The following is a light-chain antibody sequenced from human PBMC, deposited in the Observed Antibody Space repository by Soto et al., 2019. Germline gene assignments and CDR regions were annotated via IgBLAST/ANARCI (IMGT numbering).Light chain of an antibody. V-gene: IGKV4-1*01. Sequence: DIVMTQSPDYLAVSLGERATINCKSSQSVLYSSNNKNYLAWYQQKPGQPPKLLIYWASTRESGVPDRFSGSGSGTDFTLTISSLQAEDVAVYYCQQYYSAFTFGGGTKVEIK. CDR3: QQYYSAFT. J-gene: IGKJ4*01. CDR2: WAS. CDR1: QSVLYSSNNKNY.